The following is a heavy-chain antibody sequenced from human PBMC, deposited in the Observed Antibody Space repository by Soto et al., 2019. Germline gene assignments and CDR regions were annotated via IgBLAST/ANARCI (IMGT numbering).Heavy chain of an antibody. D-gene: IGHD2-15*01. CDR3: ARVNPPCSGGSCYYTYNWFDP. J-gene: IGHJ5*02. CDR2: IYSSGST. CDR1: GGSISSYY. V-gene: IGHV4-59*01. Sequence: SETLSLTCTVSGGSISSYYWSWIRQPPGKGLEWIGYIYSSGSTDYNPSLKSRVSISVDTSKNQFSLKVSSVTAADTAMYYCARVNPPCSGGSCYYTYNWFDPWGQGTLVTVSS.